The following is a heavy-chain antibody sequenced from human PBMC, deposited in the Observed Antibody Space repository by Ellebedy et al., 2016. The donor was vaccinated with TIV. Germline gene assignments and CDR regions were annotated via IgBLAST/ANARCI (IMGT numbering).Heavy chain of an antibody. CDR3: ARHPKGYCSGGSCYFPY. CDR1: GFTFSSYS. CDR2: ISSSSSTI. J-gene: IGHJ4*02. D-gene: IGHD2-15*01. V-gene: IGHV3-48*02. Sequence: PGGSLRLSCAASGFTFSSYSMNWVRQAPGKGLEWVSYISSSSSTIYYADSVKGRFTISRDNAKNSLYLQMNSLRDEDTAVYYCARHPKGYCSGGSCYFPYWGQGTLVTVSS.